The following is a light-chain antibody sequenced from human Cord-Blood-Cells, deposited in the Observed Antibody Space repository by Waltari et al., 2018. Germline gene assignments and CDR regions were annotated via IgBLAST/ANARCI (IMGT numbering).Light chain of an antibody. CDR1: SSDVGSYNL. Sequence: QSALTQPASVSGSPGQSITIPCTGTSSDVGSYNLVSWYQQHPGKAPNLMIYEGSKRHSGVSNRFSGSKSGNTASLTISGLQAEDEADYYCCSYAGSSTWVFGGGTKLTVL. CDR2: EGS. CDR3: CSYAGSSTWV. V-gene: IGLV2-23*01. J-gene: IGLJ3*02.